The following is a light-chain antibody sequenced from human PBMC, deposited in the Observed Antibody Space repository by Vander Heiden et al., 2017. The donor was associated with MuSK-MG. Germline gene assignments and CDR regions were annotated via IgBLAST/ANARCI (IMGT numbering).Light chain of an antibody. J-gene: IGKJ1*01. Sequence: LVMRQLPATLSVSPGEGATLSCRASQSVSSNFACWQHKQAQAPRLLPYHASTRATGITARFSGGGCGREFSLPISSRLSEDFAAFYCQQHTDRPPWTFGQGTKVEIK. CDR3: QQHTDRPPWT. V-gene: IGKV3-15*01. CDR1: QSVSSN. CDR2: HAS.